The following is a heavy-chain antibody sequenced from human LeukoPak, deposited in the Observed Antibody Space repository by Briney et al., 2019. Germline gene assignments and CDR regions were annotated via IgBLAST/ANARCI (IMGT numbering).Heavy chain of an antibody. Sequence: SETLSLTCTVSGGSISSYYWSWIRQPPGKGLEWIGYIYYSGSTNYNPSLKSRVTISVDTSKNQFSLKLSSVTAADTAVYYCARHHYYDSNRGAWFDPWGQGTLVTVSS. V-gene: IGHV4-59*08. J-gene: IGHJ5*02. D-gene: IGHD3-22*01. CDR2: IYYSGST. CDR1: GGSISSYY. CDR3: ARHHYYDSNRGAWFDP.